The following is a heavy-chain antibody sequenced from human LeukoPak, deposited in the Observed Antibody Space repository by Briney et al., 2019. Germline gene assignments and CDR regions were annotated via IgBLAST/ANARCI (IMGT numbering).Heavy chain of an antibody. D-gene: IGHD2-21*01. V-gene: IGHV1-18*01. CDR1: GYTFTSYG. CDR3: ARDGPMVVISRPFDY. Sequence: GASVKVSCKASGYTFTSYGISWVRQAPGQGLEWMGWISAYNGNTNYAQKLQGRVTMTTDTSTSTAYMELRSLRSDDTAVYYCARDGPMVVISRPFDYWGQGTLVTVSS. CDR2: ISAYNGNT. J-gene: IGHJ4*02.